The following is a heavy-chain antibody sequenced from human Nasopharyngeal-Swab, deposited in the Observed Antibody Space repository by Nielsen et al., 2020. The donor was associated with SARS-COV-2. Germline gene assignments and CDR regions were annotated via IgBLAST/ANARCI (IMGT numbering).Heavy chain of an antibody. CDR2: ISYDGSKK. J-gene: IGHJ4*02. CDR1: GFIFTTYG. Sequence: GGYLRLSCAASGFIFTTYGMHWVRQAPGKGLEWVALISYDGSKKYYADSVKGRFTISRDKSKNTLYLQMNNLRAEDTAVYYCTRDRVFYYDSSGRKEFEYWGQGTRVTVSS. V-gene: IGHV3-33*05. CDR3: TRDRVFYYDSSGRKEFEY. D-gene: IGHD3-22*01.